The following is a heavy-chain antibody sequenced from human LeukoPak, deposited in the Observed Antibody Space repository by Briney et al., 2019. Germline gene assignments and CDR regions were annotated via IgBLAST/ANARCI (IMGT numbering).Heavy chain of an antibody. V-gene: IGHV3-30*03. CDR2: ISSDGSKK. J-gene: IGHJ4*02. CDR1: GFTVSSNY. Sequence: GGSLRLSCAASGFTVSSNYMSWVRQAPGKGLEWVAVISSDGSKKYYADSVKGRFTISRDNSNSTLYLQMNSLRIEDRAVYYCVRENDWEGSTPYFDYWGQGAPVTVSS. D-gene: IGHD1-26*01. CDR3: VRENDWEGSTPYFDY.